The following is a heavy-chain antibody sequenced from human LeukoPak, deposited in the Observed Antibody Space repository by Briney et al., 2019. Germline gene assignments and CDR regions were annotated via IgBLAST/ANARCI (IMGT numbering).Heavy chain of an antibody. CDR2: IIPIFGTA. CDR3: ARSPPWGSYRYPFDY. CDR1: GGTFNSYA. J-gene: IGHJ4*02. V-gene: IGHV1-69*05. D-gene: IGHD3-16*02. Sequence: ASVKVSCKASGGTFNSYAINWVRQAPGQGLKWMGGIIPIFGTANYAQKLQGRVTMTTDTSTSTAYMELRSLRSDDTAVYYCARSPPWGSYRYPFDYWGQGTLVTVSS.